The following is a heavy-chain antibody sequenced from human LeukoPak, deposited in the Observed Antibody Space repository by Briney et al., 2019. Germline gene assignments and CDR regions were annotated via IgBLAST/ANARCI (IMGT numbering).Heavy chain of an antibody. D-gene: IGHD5-12*01. J-gene: IGHJ4*02. V-gene: IGHV3-48*04. CDR1: GFTLSSYA. CDR3: ARDRVGVSAYDSLFDY. Sequence: PGGSLRLSCAASGFTLSSYAMSWVRQAPGKGLEWVSYISSSGSTIYYADSMKGRFTISRDNAKKSLYLQMNSLRAEDTAVYYCARDRVGVSAYDSLFDYWGQGTLVTVSS. CDR2: ISSSGSTI.